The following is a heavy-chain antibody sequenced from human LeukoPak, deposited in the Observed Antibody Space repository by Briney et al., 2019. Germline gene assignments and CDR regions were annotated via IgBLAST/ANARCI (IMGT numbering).Heavy chain of an antibody. J-gene: IGHJ4*02. V-gene: IGHV3-13*04. CDR1: GFTFSSYG. CDR2: ISTTGDT. CDR3: ARGRSRSYFDS. Sequence: GGSLRLSCAASGFTFSSYGMHWVRQATGKGLEWVSAISTTGDTYYPGSVKGRFTISKENAKSSLYLQMNSLRAEDTAVYYCARGRSRSYFDSWGQGTLVAVSS.